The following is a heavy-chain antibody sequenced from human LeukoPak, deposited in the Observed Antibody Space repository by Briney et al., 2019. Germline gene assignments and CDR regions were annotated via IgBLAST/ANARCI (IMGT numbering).Heavy chain of an antibody. CDR1: GFTFSRYW. Sequence: GGSLRLSCAASGFTFSRYWMSWVRQAPGKGLEWVANMDQDGSDKNYVGSVKGRFTISRDDAKNSLYLQMNSLRAEDTAIYYCARYNYGSGGYSDYWGQGTLVTVSS. D-gene: IGHD3-10*01. CDR3: ARYNYGSGGYSDY. CDR2: MDQDGSDK. J-gene: IGHJ4*02. V-gene: IGHV3-7*03.